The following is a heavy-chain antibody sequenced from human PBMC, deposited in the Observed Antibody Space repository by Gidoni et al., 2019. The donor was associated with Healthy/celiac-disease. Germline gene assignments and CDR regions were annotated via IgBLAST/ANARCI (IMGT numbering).Heavy chain of an antibody. Sequence: QVQLVQSGAEVKKPGSSVKVSCKASGGTFSSYAIRWVRQAPGQGLEWMGGIIPIFGTANYAQKFQGRVTITADESTSTAYMELSSLRSEDTAVYYCATSPPRGGDYYDSSGYYTEYFQHWGQGTLGHRLL. D-gene: IGHD3-22*01. CDR1: GGTFSSYA. CDR2: IIPIFGTA. J-gene: IGHJ1*01. CDR3: ATSPPRGGDYYDSSGYYTEYFQH. V-gene: IGHV1-69*01.